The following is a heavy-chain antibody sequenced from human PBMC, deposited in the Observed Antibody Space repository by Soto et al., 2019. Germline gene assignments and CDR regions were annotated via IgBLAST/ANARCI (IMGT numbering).Heavy chain of an antibody. CDR2: IYHSGST. J-gene: IGHJ5*02. Sequence: SETMSLTWAVAGGSSSSGGYSWSWIRQPPGKGLEWIGYIYHSGSTYYNPSLKSRVTISVDRSKNQFSLKLSSVTAADTAVYYCARVPDRWGQGTLVTVSS. V-gene: IGHV4-30-2*01. CDR3: ARVPDR. CDR1: GGSSSSGGYS.